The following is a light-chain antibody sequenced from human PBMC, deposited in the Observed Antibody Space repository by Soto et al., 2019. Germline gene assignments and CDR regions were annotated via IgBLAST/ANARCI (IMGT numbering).Light chain of an antibody. J-gene: IGKJ2*01. CDR3: QQYKTYSANA. CDR1: ESISDW. CDR2: DAS. Sequence: DIQMTQSPSTLSASVGDRVTITCRASESISDWLAWYQQQPGQAPKLLMHDASTLESGVSSRFSGSGSGTEFTLTINNLQPDDFVTYYCQQYKTYSANAFGQGTRLEVK. V-gene: IGKV1-5*01.